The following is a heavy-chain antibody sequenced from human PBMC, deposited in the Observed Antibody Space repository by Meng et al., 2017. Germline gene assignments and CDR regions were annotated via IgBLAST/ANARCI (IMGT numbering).Heavy chain of an antibody. D-gene: IGHD4-17*01. CDR1: VYTFTSYG. CDR2: ISAYNGNT. Sequence: VPLVQCGAEGKKPGASVEVSCKASVYTFTSYGISWVRQAPGQGLEWMGWISAYNGNTNYAQKLQGRVTMTTDTSTSTAYMELRSLRSDDTAVYYCARGGSRYYGDYNWYFDLWGRGTLVTVSS. J-gene: IGHJ2*01. V-gene: IGHV1-18*01. CDR3: ARGGSRYYGDYNWYFDL.